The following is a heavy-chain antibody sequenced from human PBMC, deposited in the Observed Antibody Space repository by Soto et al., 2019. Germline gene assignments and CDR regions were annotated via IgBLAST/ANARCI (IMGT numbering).Heavy chain of an antibody. CDR2: IWYHGTTK. CDR3: ARDVDTTSHLNWFDP. D-gene: IGHD5-18*01. J-gene: IGHJ5*02. CDR1: GFSLSRYG. V-gene: IGHV3-33*01. Sequence: PGGSLRLSCEVSGFSLSRYGMHWVRQAPGKGLEWVAVIWYHGTTKNYAESVKGRFTISRDISKNTVYLQMDSLEVEDTAVYYCARDVDTTSHLNWFDPWGQGVMVTVSS.